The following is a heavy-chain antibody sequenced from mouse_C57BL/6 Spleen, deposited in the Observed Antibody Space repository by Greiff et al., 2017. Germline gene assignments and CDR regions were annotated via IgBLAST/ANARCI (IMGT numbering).Heavy chain of an antibody. CDR1: GYTFTSYW. J-gene: IGHJ1*03. V-gene: IGHV1-53*01. CDR3: ARNACGGYLDV. Sequence: QVQLQQSGTELVKPGPSVKLSCKASGYTFTSYWMHWVKQRPGQGLEWIGDINPRNGGTNYNEKFKSKATLTVDKSSSTAYMQLSSLTSEDSAVYYCARNACGGYLDVWGIGTTVTVCS. CDR2: INPRNGGT.